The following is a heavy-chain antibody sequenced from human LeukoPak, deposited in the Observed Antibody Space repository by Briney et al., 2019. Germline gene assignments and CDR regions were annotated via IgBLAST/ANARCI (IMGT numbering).Heavy chain of an antibody. CDR3: ARTAPDCSGGSCYSEYNWFDP. CDR2: ISAYNGNT. V-gene: IGHV1-18*01. CDR1: GYTFTSYG. Sequence: VASVKVSCKASGYTFTSYGISWVRQAPGQGLEWMGWISAYNGNTNYAQKLQGRVTMTTDTSTSTAYMELRSLRSDDTAVYYCARTAPDCSGGSCYSEYNWFDPWGQGALVTVSS. D-gene: IGHD2-15*01. J-gene: IGHJ5*02.